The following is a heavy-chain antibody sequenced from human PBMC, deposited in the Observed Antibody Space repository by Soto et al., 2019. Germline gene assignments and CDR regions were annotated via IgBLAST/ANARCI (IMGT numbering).Heavy chain of an antibody. Sequence: ASVKVSCKASGYTFTSYYMNWVRQAPGQGLEWLGIINPSGGYTTYAQRFLGRVTMTSDTSTSTVHMELGSLTSEDTAVYYCARGGGIVVATAPYDHWGKGTLVTVSS. J-gene: IGHJ4*02. CDR3: ARGGGIVVATAPYDH. V-gene: IGHV1-46*03. CDR2: INPSGGYT. CDR1: GYTFTSYY. D-gene: IGHD2-21*02.